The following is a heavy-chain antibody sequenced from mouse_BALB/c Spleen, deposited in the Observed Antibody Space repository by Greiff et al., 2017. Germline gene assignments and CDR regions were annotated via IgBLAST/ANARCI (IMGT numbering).Heavy chain of an antibody. CDR1: GFTFSSFG. J-gene: IGHJ2*01. CDR3: ARGDTTVVARY. CDR2: ISSGSSTI. V-gene: IGHV5-17*02. D-gene: IGHD1-1*01. Sequence: DVQLVESGGGLVQPGGSRKLSCAASGFTFSSFGMHWVRQAPEKGLEWVAYISSGSSTIYYADTVKGRFTISRDNPKNTLFLQMTSLRSEDTAMYYCARGDTTVVARYWGQGTTLTVSS.